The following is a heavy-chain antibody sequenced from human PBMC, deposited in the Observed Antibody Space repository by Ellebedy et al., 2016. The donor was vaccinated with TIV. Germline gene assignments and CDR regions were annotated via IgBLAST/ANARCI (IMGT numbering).Heavy chain of an antibody. CDR3: PKGQRVVTAPFDY. V-gene: IGHV3-23*01. CDR2: VSGSGGTT. J-gene: IGHJ4*01. Sequence: GESLKISCAASGFTFSVTWMSWARQAPGKGLEWVSAVSGSGGTTYYADSVKGRFTISRDNSKNTLYLQMNSLRAEDTAVYYCPKGQRVVTAPFDYWGHGTLVTVSS. CDR1: GFTFSVTW. D-gene: IGHD2-21*02.